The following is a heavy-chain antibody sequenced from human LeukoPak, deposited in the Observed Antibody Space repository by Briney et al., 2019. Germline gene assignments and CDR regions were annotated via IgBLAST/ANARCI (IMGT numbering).Heavy chain of an antibody. CDR1: GGSISSSNYY. Sequence: SQTLSLTCTVSGGSISSSNYYWSWIRQPPGKGLEWIGYMYHIGNTYYNPSLKSRVTISVDRSKNQFSLKLNSVTAADTAVYYCARVGTTTLAYYWGQGTLVTVSS. J-gene: IGHJ4*02. V-gene: IGHV4-30-2*01. CDR2: MYHIGNT. CDR3: ARVGTTTLAYY. D-gene: IGHD1-26*01.